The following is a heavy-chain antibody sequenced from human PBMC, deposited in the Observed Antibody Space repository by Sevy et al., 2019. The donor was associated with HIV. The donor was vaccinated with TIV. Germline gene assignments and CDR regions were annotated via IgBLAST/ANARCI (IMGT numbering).Heavy chain of an antibody. CDR2: ISGSGTRT. V-gene: IGHV3-23*01. J-gene: IGHJ6*03. CDR1: GFSFDSYG. Sequence: GGSLRLSCAVSGFSFDSYGMTWVRQAPGKGLEWVSGISGSGTRTYYADSVEGRFSISRDNSKNRLYLQMNSLRSEDTAIYYCAKGGGHYEPDEIGYYFYYYNMDVWGKGTTVTVSS. D-gene: IGHD3-22*01. CDR3: AKGGGHYEPDEIGYYFYYYNMDV.